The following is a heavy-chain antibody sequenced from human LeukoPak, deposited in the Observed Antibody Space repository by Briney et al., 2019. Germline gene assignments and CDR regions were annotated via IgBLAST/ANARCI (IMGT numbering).Heavy chain of an antibody. J-gene: IGHJ4*02. CDR1: GFSLSSYR. V-gene: IGHV3-21*01. D-gene: IGHD1-7*01. CDR2: ISSSSSYI. CDR3: ARDIRGITGTTSY. Sequence: GGSLRLSCAASGFSLSSYRVVWVSQAEGDGLEWVSSISSSSSYIYYADSVKGRFTISRDNAKNSLYLQMNSLRAEDTAVYYCARDIRGITGTTSYWGQGTLVTVSS.